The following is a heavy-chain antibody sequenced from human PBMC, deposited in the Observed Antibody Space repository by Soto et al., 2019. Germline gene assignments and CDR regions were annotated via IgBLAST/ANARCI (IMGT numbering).Heavy chain of an antibody. Sequence: VQLVESGGGVVQPGRSLRLSCAASGFTFSDYAMHWVRQAPGKGLEWVAVVSHDGRNTHYADSVKGRFTISRDSSKNRVSLEMTSLRAEDTAVYYFAKGGRQWLVTSDFNYWGQGVLVTVSS. CDR2: VSHDGRNT. CDR1: GFTFSDYA. J-gene: IGHJ4*02. CDR3: AKGGRQWLVTSDFNY. V-gene: IGHV3-30*18. D-gene: IGHD6-19*01.